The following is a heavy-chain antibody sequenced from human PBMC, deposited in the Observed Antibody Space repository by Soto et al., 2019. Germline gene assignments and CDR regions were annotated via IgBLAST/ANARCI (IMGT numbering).Heavy chain of an antibody. D-gene: IGHD5-18*01. CDR1: GGTFSSYA. Sequence: QVQLVQSGAEVKKPGSSVKVSCKASGGTFSSYAISLVRQAPGQGLEWMGGIIPLCGTANYAQKFQGRVTITADEATSTADLELSSLRSEDTAVYYCASTAMVDYWCQGTLVTVSS. CDR3: ASTAMVDY. CDR2: IIPLCGTA. V-gene: IGHV1-69*01. J-gene: IGHJ4*02.